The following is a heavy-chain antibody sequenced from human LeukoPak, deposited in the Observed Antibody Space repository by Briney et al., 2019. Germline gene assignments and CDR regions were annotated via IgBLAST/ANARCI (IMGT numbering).Heavy chain of an antibody. CDR3: ARQVDVGCSSTSCYGHGAFDI. CDR2: IYYSGST. V-gene: IGHV4-31*03. J-gene: IGHJ3*02. CDR1: GGSISSGGYY. Sequence: SETLSLTCTVSGGSISSGGYYWSWIRQHPGKGLEWIGYIYYSGSTYYNPSLKSRVTISVDTSKKQFSLKLSSVTAADTAVYYCARQVDVGCSSTSCYGHGAFDIWGQGTLFTVSS. D-gene: IGHD2-2*01.